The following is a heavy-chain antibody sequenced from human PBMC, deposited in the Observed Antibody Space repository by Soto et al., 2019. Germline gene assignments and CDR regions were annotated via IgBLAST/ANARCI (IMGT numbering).Heavy chain of an antibody. Sequence: WGSLRLSCATSVFTFSSYAMPWVRQAPDKGLEWVAVISYDGSNKYYADSVKGRFTISRDNLKNTLYLQMDSLRAEDTSVYYCARDRTSSINMVRGMDVWGQGTTVTVSS. CDR1: VFTFSSYA. V-gene: IGHV3-30-3*01. CDR2: ISYDGSNK. CDR3: ARDRTSSINMVRGMDV. J-gene: IGHJ6*01. D-gene: IGHD3-10*01.